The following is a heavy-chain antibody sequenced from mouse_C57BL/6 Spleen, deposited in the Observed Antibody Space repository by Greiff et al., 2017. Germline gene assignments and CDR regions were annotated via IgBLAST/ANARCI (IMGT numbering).Heavy chain of an antibody. CDR3: ARGFITTVVSYFDY. CDR1: GFTFSSYA. D-gene: IGHD1-1*01. Sequence: EVHLVESGGGLVKPGGSLKLSCAASGFTFSSYAMSWVRQTPEKRLEWVATISDGGSYTYYPDNVKGRFTISRDNAKNNLYLQMSHLKSEDTAMYYCARGFITTVVSYFDYWGQGTTLTVSS. CDR2: ISDGGSYT. V-gene: IGHV5-4*01. J-gene: IGHJ2*01.